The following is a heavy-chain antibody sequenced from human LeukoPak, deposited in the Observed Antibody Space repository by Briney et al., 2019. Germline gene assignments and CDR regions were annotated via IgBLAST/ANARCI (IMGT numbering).Heavy chain of an antibody. CDR2: ISAYNGNT. Sequence: ASVKVSCKASGYTFTSYGISWVRQAPGQGLEWMGWISAYNGNTNYARKLQGRVTMTTVTSTSTAYMELRSLRSDDTAVYYCARDLDRDYDYYYYYMDVWGKGTTVTVSS. D-gene: IGHD4/OR15-4a*01. CDR1: GYTFTSYG. J-gene: IGHJ6*03. V-gene: IGHV1-18*01. CDR3: ARDLDRDYDYYYYYMDV.